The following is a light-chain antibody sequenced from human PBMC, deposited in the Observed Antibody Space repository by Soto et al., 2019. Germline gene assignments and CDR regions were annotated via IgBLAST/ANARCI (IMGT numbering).Light chain of an antibody. CDR2: LAS. CDR1: HSISTS. CDR3: QQYNSQWT. J-gene: IGKJ1*01. V-gene: IGKV1-5*03. Sequence: DIQMTQSASTLSAFVGYRVTITCRASHSISTSLAWYQQKPGKAPKLLIYLASILESGVPTRFSGSGSATDFTLSISSLQPDDFATYFCQQYNSQWTFGQGTKVDIK.